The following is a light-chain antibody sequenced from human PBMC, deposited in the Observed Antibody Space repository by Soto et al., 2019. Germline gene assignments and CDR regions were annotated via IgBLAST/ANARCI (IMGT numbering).Light chain of an antibody. CDR3: QQSNSYRST. J-gene: IGKJ1*01. CDR1: QSISSW. CDR2: DAS. Sequence: DIQMTQSPYTLSASVGDRVTITCRASQSISSWLAWYQQKPGKAPKLLIYDASSLESGVPSRFSGSGSGTEFTLTISSLQPDDFATYYCQQSNSYRSTFGQGTKV. V-gene: IGKV1-5*01.